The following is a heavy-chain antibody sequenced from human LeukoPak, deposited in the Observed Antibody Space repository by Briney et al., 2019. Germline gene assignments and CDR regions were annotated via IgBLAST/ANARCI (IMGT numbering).Heavy chain of an antibody. Sequence: SETLSLTCTVSGGSISSSSYYWGWIRQPPGKGLEWIGSIYYSGSTYYNPSLKSRVTISVDTSKNQFSLKLSSVTAADTAVYYCARDKNLALIVVVPTYFDYWGQGTLVTVSS. CDR2: IYYSGST. D-gene: IGHD2-2*01. V-gene: IGHV4-39*07. J-gene: IGHJ4*02. CDR1: GGSISSSSYY. CDR3: ARDKNLALIVVVPTYFDY.